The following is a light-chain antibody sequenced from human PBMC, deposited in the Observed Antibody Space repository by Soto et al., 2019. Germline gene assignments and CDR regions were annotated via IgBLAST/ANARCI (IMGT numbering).Light chain of an antibody. CDR2: GTS. J-gene: IGKJ1*01. V-gene: IGKV3-20*01. CDR3: QQYENSPKT. CDR1: QSVGSNY. Sequence: EMLVTQSPATLSVSPGERATLSCRASQSVGSNYLAWYQQKPGQAPRLLIYGTSSRATGIPDRFSASGSGPDFTLTISRLEPEDFAIYYCQQYENSPKTFGQGTKVDI.